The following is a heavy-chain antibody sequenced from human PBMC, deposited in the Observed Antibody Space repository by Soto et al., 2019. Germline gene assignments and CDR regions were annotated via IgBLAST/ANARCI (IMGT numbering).Heavy chain of an antibody. CDR1: GYTFTSYA. CDR3: ARDWELPGAFDI. CDR2: INAGNGNT. J-gene: IGHJ3*02. Sequence: ASVKVSCKASGYTFTSYAMHWVRQAPGQRLEWMGWINAGNGNTKYSQKFQGRVTITRDTSASTAYMELSSLRSEDTAVYYCARDWELPGAFDIWGRGTRVTVSS. V-gene: IGHV1-3*01. D-gene: IGHD1-26*01.